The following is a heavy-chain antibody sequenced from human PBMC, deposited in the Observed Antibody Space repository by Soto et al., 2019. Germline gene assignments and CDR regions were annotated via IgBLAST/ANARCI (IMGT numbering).Heavy chain of an antibody. CDR1: GFNFSGYY. V-gene: IGHV3-23*01. Sequence: EVQLLESGGGLVQPGGSLRLSCVASGFNFSGYYMAWVRQAPGKGPEWVSGTSPASDNKKSAESVKGRFTISRDNSKNKLLLQMDSLRAEDTAVYYGAKDLHWYGMDVWGQGTTVTVSS. CDR3: AKDLHWYGMDV. D-gene: IGHD1-1*01. CDR2: TSPASDNK. J-gene: IGHJ6*02.